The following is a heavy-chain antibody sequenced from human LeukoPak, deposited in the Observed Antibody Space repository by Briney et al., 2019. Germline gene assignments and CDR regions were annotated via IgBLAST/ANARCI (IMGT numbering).Heavy chain of an antibody. D-gene: IGHD4-17*01. CDR1: GGSISSGGYS. V-gene: IGHV4-30-2*01. Sequence: SETLSLTCAVSGGSISSGGYSWSWIRQPPGKGLEWIGYIYHSGSTYYNPSLKSRVTISVDTSKNQFSLKLSSVTAADTAVYYCARDNGDYARDAFDIWGQGTMVTVSS. CDR3: ARDNGDYARDAFDI. CDR2: IYHSGST. J-gene: IGHJ3*02.